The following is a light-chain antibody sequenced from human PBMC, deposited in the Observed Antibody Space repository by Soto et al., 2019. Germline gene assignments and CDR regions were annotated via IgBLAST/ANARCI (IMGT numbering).Light chain of an antibody. Sequence: QSALTQPASVSGSPGQSITISCTGTSSDVGSYILVSWYQQHPGKAPKLMIYEGSKRPSGVSNRFSGSKSGNTASLTISGLQAEDEADYYCCSYAGSSTYVFGTGTQLTVL. CDR1: SSDVGSYIL. V-gene: IGLV2-23*01. CDR3: CSYAGSSTYV. J-gene: IGLJ1*01. CDR2: EGS.